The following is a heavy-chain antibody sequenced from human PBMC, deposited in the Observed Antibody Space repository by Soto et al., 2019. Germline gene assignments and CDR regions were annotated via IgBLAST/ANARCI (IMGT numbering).Heavy chain of an antibody. J-gene: IGHJ4*02. D-gene: IGHD3-3*01. CDR3: TTDRGFRDFWSGYYPYYFDY. CDR2: IKSKTDGGTT. CDR1: GFTFSNAW. Sequence: GGSLRLSCAASGFTFSNAWMSWVRQAPGKGLEWVGRIKSKTDGGTTDYAAPVKGRFTISRDDSKNTLYLRMNSLKTEDTAVYYCTTDRGFRDFWSGYYPYYFDYWGQGTLVTVSS. V-gene: IGHV3-15*01.